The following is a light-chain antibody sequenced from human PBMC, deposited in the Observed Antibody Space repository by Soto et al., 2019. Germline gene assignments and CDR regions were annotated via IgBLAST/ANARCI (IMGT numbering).Light chain of an antibody. CDR1: QALSNY. J-gene: IGKJ4*01. CDR3: QQLSRYPLT. V-gene: IGKV1-9*01. CDR2: SAS. Sequence: IQLTQSPSFLSASVGDTVTITCRASQALSNYLAWYQQKPGKAPDLLIYSASALQSGVPSRFSGSGSETEFSLTIRALQPEDLATYYCQQLSRYPLTFGGGTKVEIK.